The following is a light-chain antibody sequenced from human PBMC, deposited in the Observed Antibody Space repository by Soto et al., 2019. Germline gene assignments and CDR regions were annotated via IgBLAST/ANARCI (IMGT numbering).Light chain of an antibody. J-gene: IGKJ4*01. CDR3: QQRRNWPPLT. Sequence: ETVLTQSPATLSLSPGERATLSCRASESVDIYLAWYQQKPGQAPRLLIYDGSNRATGIPARFSGSGSGTDFTLTISRLEPEDFAVYYCQQRRNWPPLTFGGGTRVAIK. CDR2: DGS. V-gene: IGKV3-11*01. CDR1: ESVDIY.